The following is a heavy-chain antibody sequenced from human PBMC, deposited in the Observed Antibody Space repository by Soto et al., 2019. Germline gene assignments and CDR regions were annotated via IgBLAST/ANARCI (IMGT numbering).Heavy chain of an antibody. CDR2: IIPILGIA. CDR1: GGTCSSYT. V-gene: IGHV1-69*08. J-gene: IGHJ5*02. CDR3: AREGRFEP. Sequence: QVQLVQSGAEVKKPGSSVKVSCKASGGTCSSYTIRWVRQAPGQGLEWMGRIIPILGIANYAQKFQGRVTITADKFTSTAYMELSRLRSEDTAVYYCAREGRFEPWGQGTLVNVSP.